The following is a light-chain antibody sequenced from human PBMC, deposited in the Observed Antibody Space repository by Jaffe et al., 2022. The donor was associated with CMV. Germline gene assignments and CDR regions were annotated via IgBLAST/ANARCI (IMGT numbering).Light chain of an antibody. CDR2: END. V-gene: IGLV1-51*01. CDR1: SSNIGNKY. CDR3: GTWDTSLHTGV. J-gene: IGLJ3*02. Sequence: QSVLTQPPSVSAAPGQKVTISCSGSSSNIGNKYVSWYQQLPGTAPKLLIYENDKRPSGIPDRFSGSKSGTSATLGITGLRTGDEADYYCGTWDTSLHTGVFGGGTKLTVL.